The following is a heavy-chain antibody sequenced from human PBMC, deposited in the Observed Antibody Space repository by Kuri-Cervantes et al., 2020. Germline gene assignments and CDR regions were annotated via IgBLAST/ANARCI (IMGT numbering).Heavy chain of an antibody. V-gene: IGHV1-2*04. J-gene: IGHJ3*02. D-gene: IGHD6-19*01. CDR1: GYTFTSYY. CDR2: INPNSGGT. Sequence: ASVKVSCKASGYTFTSYYMHWVRQAPGQGLEWMGWINPNSGGTNYAQKFQGWVTMTRDTSISTAYMELSRLRSDDTAVYYCARDAVAGTGGPNAFDIWGQGTMVTVSS. CDR3: ARDAVAGTGGPNAFDI.